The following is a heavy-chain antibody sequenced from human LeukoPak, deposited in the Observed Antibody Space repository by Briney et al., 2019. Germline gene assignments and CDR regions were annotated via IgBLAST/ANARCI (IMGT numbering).Heavy chain of an antibody. J-gene: IGHJ4*02. D-gene: IGHD6-19*01. V-gene: IGHV4-59*01. CDR1: GGSISSYY. CDR3: ARRRYSSGWYYFDY. CDR2: IYYSGST. Sequence: PSETLSLTCTVSGGSISSYYWSWIRQPPGKGLEWIGYIYYSGSTNHNPSLKSRVTISVDTSKNQFSLKLSSVTAADTAVYYCARRRYSSGWYYFDYWGQGTLVTVSS.